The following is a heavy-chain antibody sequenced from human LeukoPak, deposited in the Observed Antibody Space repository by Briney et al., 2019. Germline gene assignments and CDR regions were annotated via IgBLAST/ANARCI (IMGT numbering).Heavy chain of an antibody. J-gene: IGHJ1*01. CDR2: IYPGDSDT. Sequence: GESLKISCKGSGYSFTSYWIGWVRQMPGKGLEWKGIIYPGDSDTRYSPSFQGQVTISADRSASTAYLQWHSLKASDTAIYYCARGINDEYFQSWGQGTLVTVSS. CDR3: ARGINDEYFQS. CDR1: GYSFTSYW. D-gene: IGHD2/OR15-2a*01. V-gene: IGHV5-51*01.